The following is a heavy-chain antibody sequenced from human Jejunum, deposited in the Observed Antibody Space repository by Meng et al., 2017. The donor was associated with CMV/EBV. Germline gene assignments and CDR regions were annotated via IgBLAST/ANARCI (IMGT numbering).Heavy chain of an antibody. CDR2: ISSTSNYI. CDR3: AGWKGFEWELKGHWFDP. D-gene: IGHD1-26*01. J-gene: IGHJ5*02. V-gene: IGHV3-21*01. Sequence: FTFSIYSMNWVRQAPGKGLEWVASISSTSNYIYYADSVEGQFTISRDNAENSVYLQMNSLRAEDTAVYYCAGWKGFEWELKGHWFDPWGQGTLVTVSS. CDR1: FTFSIYS.